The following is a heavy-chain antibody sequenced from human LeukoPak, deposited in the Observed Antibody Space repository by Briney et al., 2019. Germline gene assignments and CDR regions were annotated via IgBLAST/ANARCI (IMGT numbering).Heavy chain of an antibody. D-gene: IGHD6-19*01. CDR1: GFTFSSYS. J-gene: IGHJ1*01. CDR3: ARVFGSGWSAEYFQH. V-gene: IGHV3-21*01. CDR2: ITSSSGYI. Sequence: KSGGSLRLSCAASGFTFSSYSMNWVRQAPGKGLEWVSSITSSSGYIYYADSVKGRFTISRDNARNSLYLQMNSLRAEDTAVYYCARVFGSGWSAEYFQHWGQGTLVTVSS.